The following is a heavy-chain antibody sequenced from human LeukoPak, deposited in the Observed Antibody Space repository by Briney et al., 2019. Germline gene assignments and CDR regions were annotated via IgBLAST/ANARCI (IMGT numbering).Heavy chain of an antibody. J-gene: IGHJ6*02. CDR1: GFTFSDYY. D-gene: IGHD3-16*02. CDR2: ISSSGSTI. CDR3: ARDLPYDYVWGSYRQYGMDV. Sequence: KAGGSLRLSCAASGFTFSDYYMSWIRQAPGKGLEWVSYISSSGSTIYYADSVKGRFTISRDNAKNSLYLQMNSLRAEDTAVYYCARDLPYDYVWGSYRQYGMDVWGQGTTVTVSS. V-gene: IGHV3-11*01.